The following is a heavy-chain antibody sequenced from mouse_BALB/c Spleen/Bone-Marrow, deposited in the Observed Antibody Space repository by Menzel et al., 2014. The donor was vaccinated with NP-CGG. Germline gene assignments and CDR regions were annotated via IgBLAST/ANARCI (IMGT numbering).Heavy chain of an antibody. V-gene: IGHV5-6-4*01. D-gene: IGHD2-3*01. Sequence: EVKLMESGGGLVKPGGSLKLSCAASGFTFSSYTMSWVRQTPEKRLEWVATISSGGSYTYYPDSVKGRFTISRDNAKNTLYPQMSSLKSEDTAMYYCTRGSIYDGYYYAMDYWGQGTSVTVSS. CDR3: TRGSIYDGYYYAMDY. CDR2: ISSGGSYT. CDR1: GFTFSSYT. J-gene: IGHJ4*01.